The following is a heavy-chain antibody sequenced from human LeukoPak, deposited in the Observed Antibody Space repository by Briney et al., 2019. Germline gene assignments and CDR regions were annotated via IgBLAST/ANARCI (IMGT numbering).Heavy chain of an antibody. D-gene: IGHD1-26*01. CDR1: GFTFSNAW. Sequence: GGSLRLSCAASGFTFSNAWMSWVRQAPGKGLEWVGRIKSKTDGGTTDYAAPVKGRFTISRDDSRNTLYLQMNSLRAEDTAVYYCAKDFSGSYHYWGQGTLVTVSS. CDR2: IKSKTDGGTT. J-gene: IGHJ4*02. V-gene: IGHV3-15*01. CDR3: AKDFSGSYHY.